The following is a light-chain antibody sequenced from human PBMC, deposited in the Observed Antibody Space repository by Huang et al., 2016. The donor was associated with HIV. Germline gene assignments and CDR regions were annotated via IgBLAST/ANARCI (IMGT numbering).Light chain of an antibody. V-gene: IGKV3-20*01. CDR1: QSVSTYY. J-gene: IGKJ1*01. Sequence: EIVLTQSPGTLSLSPGKGATLSCRASQSVSTYYLGWFQQKPGQAPRRLIYGTSSRATGIPDRFSGSGSGTDCTLTISRLEPEDFAVYYCHHYGGSSWTFGLGTKVEIK. CDR2: GTS. CDR3: HHYGGSSWT.